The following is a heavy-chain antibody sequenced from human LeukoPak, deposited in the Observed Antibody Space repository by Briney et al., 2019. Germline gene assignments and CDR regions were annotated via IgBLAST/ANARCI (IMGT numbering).Heavy chain of an antibody. CDR3: AKVRASSESPSY. D-gene: IGHD3-10*01. CDR1: GFTVSSNY. Sequence: PGGSLRLSCAASGFTVSSNYMNWVRQAPGKGLEWVSAISGGGGSTHYADSVKGRFTISRDNSKNTLYLQMNSLRAEDTAVYYCAKVRASSESPSYWGQGTLVTVSS. J-gene: IGHJ4*02. V-gene: IGHV3-23*01. CDR2: ISGGGGST.